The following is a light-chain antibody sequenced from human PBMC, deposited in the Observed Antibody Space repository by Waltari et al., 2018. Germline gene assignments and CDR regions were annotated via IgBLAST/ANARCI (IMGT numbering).Light chain of an antibody. J-gene: IGLJ3*02. CDR3: QSYDSSLSGWV. V-gene: IGLV1-40*01. CDR2: GNN. Sequence: QSVLTQPPSVSGAPGQKVTISCTGSSPNIGADDDVPWYPQLPGTAPKHLIYGNNNRPSGVPDRFSVSKSGTSASLAITGLQAEDEADYYCQSYDSSLSGWVFGGGTKLTVL. CDR1: SPNIGADDD.